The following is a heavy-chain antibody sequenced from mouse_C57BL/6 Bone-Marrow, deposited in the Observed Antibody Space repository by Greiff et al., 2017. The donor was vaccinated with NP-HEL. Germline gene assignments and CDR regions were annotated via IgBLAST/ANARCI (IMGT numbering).Heavy chain of an antibody. Sequence: EVQLVESGPVLVKPGASVKMSCKASGYTFTDYYMNWVKQSHGKSLEWIGVINPYNGGTSYNQKFKGKATLTVDKSSSTAYMELNSLTSEDSAVYYCARDPLLRYWYFDVWGTGTTVTVSS. CDR2: INPYNGGT. D-gene: IGHD1-1*01. CDR1: GYTFTDYY. V-gene: IGHV1-19*01. J-gene: IGHJ1*03. CDR3: ARDPLLRYWYFDV.